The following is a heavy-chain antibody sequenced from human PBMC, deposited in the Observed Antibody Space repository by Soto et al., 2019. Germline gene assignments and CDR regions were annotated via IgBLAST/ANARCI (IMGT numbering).Heavy chain of an antibody. V-gene: IGHV3-33*01. CDR3: ARDQDDSSDAFDI. Sequence: PGGSLRLSCAASGFTFSSYGLHWVRQAPGKGLEWVAVIWYDGSNKYYADSVKGRFTISRDNSKNTLYLQMNSLRAEDTAVYYCARDQDDSSDAFDIWGQGTMVTVS. CDR2: IWYDGSNK. CDR1: GFTFSSYG. J-gene: IGHJ3*02. D-gene: IGHD3-3*01.